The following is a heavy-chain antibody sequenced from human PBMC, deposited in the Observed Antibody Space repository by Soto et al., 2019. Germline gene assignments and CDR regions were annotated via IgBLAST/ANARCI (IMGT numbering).Heavy chain of an antibody. CDR1: GDSISNSY. CDR2: ISYSGST. D-gene: IGHD3-10*01. Sequence: SETLSLTCSVSGDSISNSYWAWIRQPPGKGLEWIGYISYSGSTNYNPSLKSRVTIFVHTSGNQFSLSLSSVTPADTAVYFCVRVWGGAFVIWGQGTMVTVS. V-gene: IGHV4-59*01. CDR3: VRVWGGAFVI. J-gene: IGHJ3*02.